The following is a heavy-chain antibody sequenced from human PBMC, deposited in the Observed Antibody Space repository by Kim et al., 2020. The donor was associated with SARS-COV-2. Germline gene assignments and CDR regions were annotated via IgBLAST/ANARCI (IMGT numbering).Heavy chain of an antibody. Sequence: ASVKVSCKAAPHTFIGYYIHWVRQAPGQGLEWMGRINPKSGGTNYAQKFQDRVTMTRDTSIGTAYMELSSLRANDTAVYYCATWGPLSASWYGVSFDPWGQGTLVIVSS. J-gene: IGHJ5*02. V-gene: IGHV1-2*06. CDR1: PHTFIGYY. D-gene: IGHD6-13*01. CDR2: INPKSGGT. CDR3: ATWGPLSASWYGVSFDP.